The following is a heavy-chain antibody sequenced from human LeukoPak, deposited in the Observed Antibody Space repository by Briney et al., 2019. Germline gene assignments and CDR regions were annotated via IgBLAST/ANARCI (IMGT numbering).Heavy chain of an antibody. D-gene: IGHD3-22*01. Sequence: SETLSLTCTVSGYSISTGYYWSWIRQPPGKGLEWIGEINHSGSTNYNPSLKSRVTISVDTSKNQFSLKLSSVTAADTAVYYCARREGHDSSGYYYVNWGQGTLVTVSS. V-gene: IGHV4-34*01. CDR3: ARREGHDSSGYYYVN. CDR1: GYSISTGYY. CDR2: INHSGST. J-gene: IGHJ4*02.